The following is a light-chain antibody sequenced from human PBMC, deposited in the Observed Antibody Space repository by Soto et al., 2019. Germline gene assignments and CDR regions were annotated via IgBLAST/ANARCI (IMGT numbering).Light chain of an antibody. CDR3: VLLGGSVFGV. Sequence: QAVVTQEPSFSVSPGGTVTLTCGLSSGSVSTSYYPSWYQQTPGQAPRALIFTTNTRSSGVPDRFSGSILGNKAALTITGAQANDVSYYYCVLLGGSVFGVFG. CDR1: SGSVSTSYY. V-gene: IGLV8-61*01. CDR2: TTN. J-gene: IGLJ3*02.